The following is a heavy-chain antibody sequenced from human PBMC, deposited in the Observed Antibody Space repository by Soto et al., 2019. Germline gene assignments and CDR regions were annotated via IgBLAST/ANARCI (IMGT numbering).Heavy chain of an antibody. CDR2: IYYSGST. D-gene: IGHD1-20*01. J-gene: IGHJ5*02. Sequence: SETLSLTCTVPGGSISSYYWSWIRQPPGKGLEWIGYIYYSGSTNYNPSLKSRVTISVDTSKNQFSLKLSSVTAADTAVYYCARGDNWNPNWFDPWGQGTLVTVSS. CDR1: GGSISSYY. CDR3: ARGDNWNPNWFDP. V-gene: IGHV4-59*01.